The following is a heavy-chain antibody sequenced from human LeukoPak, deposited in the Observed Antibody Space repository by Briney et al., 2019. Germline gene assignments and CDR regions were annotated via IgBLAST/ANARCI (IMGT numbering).Heavy chain of an antibody. Sequence: PGGSLRLSCAASGFTFSSYWMHWVRQAPGKGLVWVARIDGDGSTTTYADSVKGRFTIFRDNAKNTLFLQMNSLRVEDTAVYYCTRAYYYTSSGDDYWGQGTLVTVSS. J-gene: IGHJ4*02. CDR3: TRAYYYTSSGDDY. V-gene: IGHV3-74*03. D-gene: IGHD3-22*01. CDR2: IDGDGSTT. CDR1: GFTFSSYW.